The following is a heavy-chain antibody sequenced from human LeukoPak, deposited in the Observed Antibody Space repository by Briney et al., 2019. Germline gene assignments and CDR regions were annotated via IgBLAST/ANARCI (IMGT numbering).Heavy chain of an antibody. V-gene: IGHV4-34*01. J-gene: IGHJ3*02. CDR2: INHSGTT. D-gene: IGHD6-13*01. CDR1: GGSFSGYY. Sequence: SETLSLTCTVYGGSFSGYYWSWIRQPPRKGLEWIGEINHSGTTNYNPSLKSRVTMSVDTPKNQFSLKLSSVTAADTAVYYCARGAGYSSSFDIWGQGTMVTVSS. CDR3: ARGAGYSSSFDI.